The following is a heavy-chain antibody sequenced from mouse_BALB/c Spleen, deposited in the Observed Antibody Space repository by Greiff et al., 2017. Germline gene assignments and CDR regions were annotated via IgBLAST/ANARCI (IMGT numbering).Heavy chain of an antibody. Sequence: EVMLVESGPSLVKPSQTLSLTCTVTGYSITSDYAWNWIRQFPGNKLEWMGYISYSGSTSYNPSLKSRISITRDTSKNQFFLQLNSVTTEDTATYYCASGGRYYYAMDYWGQGTSVTVSS. CDR2: ISYSGST. V-gene: IGHV3-2*02. CDR1: GYSITSDYA. CDR3: ASGGRYYYAMDY. J-gene: IGHJ4*01.